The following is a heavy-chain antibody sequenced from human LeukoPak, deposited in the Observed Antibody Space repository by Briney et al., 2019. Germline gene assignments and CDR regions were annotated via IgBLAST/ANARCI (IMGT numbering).Heavy chain of an antibody. CDR2: IYHSGST. CDR3: ARVGRLTLGAFDI. Sequence: PSETLSLTCAVSGYSISSGYYWGWIRQPPGKGLEWIGSIYHSGSTYYNPSLKSRVTISVDTSKNQFSLKLSSVTAADTAVYYCARVGRLTLGAFDIWGQGTWSPSL. V-gene: IGHV4-38-2*01. CDR1: GYSISSGYY. D-gene: IGHD3-9*01. J-gene: IGHJ3*02.